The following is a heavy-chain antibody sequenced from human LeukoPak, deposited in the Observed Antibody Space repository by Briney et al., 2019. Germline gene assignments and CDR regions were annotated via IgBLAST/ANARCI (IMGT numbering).Heavy chain of an antibody. D-gene: IGHD3-9*01. J-gene: IGHJ6*02. CDR3: AKDEGGLRYFDWLFYYYYGMDV. V-gene: IGHV3-43*02. CDR2: ISGDGGST. Sequence: PGGSLRLSCAASGFTFDDYAMHWVRQAPGKGLEWVSLISGDGGSTYYADSVKGRFTISRDNSKNSLYLQMNSLRTEDTALYYCAKDEGGLRYFDWLFYYYYGMDVWGQGTTVTVSS. CDR1: GFTFDDYA.